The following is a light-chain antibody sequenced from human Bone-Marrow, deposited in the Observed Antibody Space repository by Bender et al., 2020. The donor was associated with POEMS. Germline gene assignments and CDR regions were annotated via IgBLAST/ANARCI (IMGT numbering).Light chain of an antibody. Sequence: SYELTQPPSVSVSPGQTASITCSGDKLGDKYACWYQQKPGQSPVLVIYQDSKRPSGIPERFSGSNSGNTATLTISGTQPLDEADYFCQAWDSSAAVFAGGTKVTVL. CDR3: QAWDSSAAV. J-gene: IGLJ1*01. CDR2: QDS. CDR1: KLGDKY. V-gene: IGLV3-1*01.